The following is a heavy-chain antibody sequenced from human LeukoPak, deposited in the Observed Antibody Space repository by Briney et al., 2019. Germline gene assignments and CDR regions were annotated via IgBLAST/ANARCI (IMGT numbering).Heavy chain of an antibody. CDR1: GGSISSSSYY. J-gene: IGHJ6*02. D-gene: IGHD2-21*02. Sequence: SETLSLTCTVSGGSISSSSYYWGWIRQPPGKGLEWIGSIYYSGSTYYNPSLKSRVTISVDTSKNQFSLKLSSVTAADTAVYYCAREEAYCGGDCYNPYYYYGMDVWGQGTTVTVSS. V-gene: IGHV4-39*07. CDR2: IYYSGST. CDR3: AREEAYCGGDCYNPYYYYGMDV.